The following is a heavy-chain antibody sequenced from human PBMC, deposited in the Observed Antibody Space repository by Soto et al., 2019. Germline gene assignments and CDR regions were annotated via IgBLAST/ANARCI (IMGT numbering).Heavy chain of an antibody. V-gene: IGHV3-48*02. CDR2: ISHSGTTT. Sequence: EVQLVESGGGLVHPGGSLRLSCAASGFTFSTYPMTWVRQAPGKGLECISYISHSGTTTHYADSVRGRCTVSRDNAKNSLDLQMSSLRDEDTAVYYCARVDSGSGGDYWGQGTLVTVSS. CDR3: ARVDSGSGGDY. CDR1: GFTFSTYP. J-gene: IGHJ4*02. D-gene: IGHD3-10*01.